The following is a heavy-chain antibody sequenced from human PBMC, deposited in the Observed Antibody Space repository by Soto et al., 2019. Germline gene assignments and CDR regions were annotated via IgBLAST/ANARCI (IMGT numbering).Heavy chain of an antibody. CDR2: ISGSGGST. V-gene: IGHV3-23*01. J-gene: IGHJ4*02. D-gene: IGHD2-2*01. CDR1: VFPFSSYA. CDR3: AKGFSTFDY. Sequence: GGSLRLSCAACVFPFSSYAMSWVRQAPGKGLEWVSAISGSGGSTYYADSVKGRFTISRDNSKNTLYLQMNSLRAEDTAVYYSAKGFSTFDYWGQGTLVTVSS.